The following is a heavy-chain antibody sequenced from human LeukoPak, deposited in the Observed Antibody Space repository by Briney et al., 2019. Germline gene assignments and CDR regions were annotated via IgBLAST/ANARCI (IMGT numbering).Heavy chain of an antibody. J-gene: IGHJ1*01. V-gene: IGHV3-7*01. CDR1: GFTFSNYW. CDR2: IKTDGSEK. Sequence: GGSLRLSCEGSGFTFSNYWMGWVRQAPGKGLQWVANIKTDGSEKYYVDSVKGRFTTSRDNAKNSLYLQMNSLRAEDTAVYYCATYSSLNRREFQFWGQGTLLTVSS. CDR3: ATYSSLNRREFQF. D-gene: IGHD3-22*01.